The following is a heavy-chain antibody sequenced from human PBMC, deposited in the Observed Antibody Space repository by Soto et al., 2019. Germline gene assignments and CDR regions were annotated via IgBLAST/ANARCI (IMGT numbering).Heavy chain of an antibody. Sequence: QVQLQQWGAGLWKPSETLSLTCAVYGGSFSGYYWCWIRQPPGKGLEWIGEINHSGSTNYNPSLKRRVTISVDTSSNQFALKLSSVTAADTAVYYCARHYSIAVAGCYYYYSMDVWGQGTTVTVSS. CDR3: ARHYSIAVAGCYYYYSMDV. J-gene: IGHJ6*02. CDR1: GGSFSGYY. D-gene: IGHD6-19*01. CDR2: INHSGST. V-gene: IGHV4-34*01.